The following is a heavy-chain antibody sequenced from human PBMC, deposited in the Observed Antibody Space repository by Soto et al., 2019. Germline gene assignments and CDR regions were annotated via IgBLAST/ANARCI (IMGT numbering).Heavy chain of an antibody. CDR3: AKVRGLVSPDY. D-gene: IGHD3-9*01. CDR2: LVGSGGDI. CDR1: GFTFRDYA. J-gene: IGHJ4*02. Sequence: GGSLRLSCAASGFTFRDYAMSWVRQAPGKGLEWVSGLVGSGGDINYAASVRGRFTVSRDNSKNMSFLQMNSLRAEDTAVYYCAKVRGLVSPDYWGQGILVTVSS. V-gene: IGHV3-23*01.